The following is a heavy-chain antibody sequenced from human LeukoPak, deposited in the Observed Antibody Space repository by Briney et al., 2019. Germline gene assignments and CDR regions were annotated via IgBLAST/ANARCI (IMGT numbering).Heavy chain of an antibody. D-gene: IGHD4-17*01. CDR3: AHYGDYRFLYYFDH. V-gene: IGHV2-5*02. Sequence: SGPMLVNPTQTLTLTCTFSGSSLSSTGVGVGWIRQPPGKALEWLALIYWDDNKLYSPSLKSRLTITKDTSKNQVVLTMTNMDPVDTATYYCAHYGDYRFLYYFDHWGQGTLVTVSS. J-gene: IGHJ4*02. CDR1: GSSLSSTGVG. CDR2: IYWDDNK.